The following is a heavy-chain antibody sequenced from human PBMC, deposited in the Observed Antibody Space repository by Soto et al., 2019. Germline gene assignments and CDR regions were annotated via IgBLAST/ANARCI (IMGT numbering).Heavy chain of an antibody. D-gene: IGHD6-19*01. CDR1: GGPFIDYAYL. J-gene: IGHJ4*02. CDR3: ARAEFNRVWFPVDH. V-gene: IGHV4-30-4*01. Sequence: PSETLSLTCTVSGGPFIDYAYLWGWIRQPPGKAPEFMGYIYHTGSTYYNPSLQRRITMSLDLSKNQFSLRLTSVTAADTALYYCARAEFNRVWFPVDHWGQGALVTVSS. CDR2: IYHTGST.